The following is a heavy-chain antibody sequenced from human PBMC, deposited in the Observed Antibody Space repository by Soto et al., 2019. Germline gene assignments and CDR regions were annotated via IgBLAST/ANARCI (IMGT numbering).Heavy chain of an antibody. CDR1: GFTFSSFG. CDR3: AKSYSSSWGYDY. D-gene: IGHD6-13*01. J-gene: IGHJ4*02. CDR2: ISAGAGST. Sequence: GGSLRLSCAASGFTFSSFGMSWVRQAPGKGLEWVSAISAGAGSTYHADSVKGRFTISRDNSENTLYLQMNSLRAEDTAVYYRAKSYSSSWGYDYWGQGTLVTVSS. V-gene: IGHV3-23*01.